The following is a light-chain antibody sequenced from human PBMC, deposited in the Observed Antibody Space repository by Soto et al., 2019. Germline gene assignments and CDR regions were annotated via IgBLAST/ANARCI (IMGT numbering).Light chain of an antibody. CDR3: QQRSNWLT. Sequence: EIVLTQSPATLSLSPGERATLSCRASQSVSSYLAWYQQKPGQAPRLLIYDASNRATGTPARFSGSGSGTDFILTISSLEPEDFAVYYCQQRSNWLTFGGGTKVEIK. V-gene: IGKV3-11*01. J-gene: IGKJ4*01. CDR2: DAS. CDR1: QSVSSY.